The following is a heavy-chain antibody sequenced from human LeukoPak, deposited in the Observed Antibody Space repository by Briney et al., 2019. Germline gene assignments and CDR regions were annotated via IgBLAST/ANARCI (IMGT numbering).Heavy chain of an antibody. Sequence: GGSLRLSCAASGFTFSSYSMNWVRQAPGKGLEWVSSISSSSSYIYYADSVKGRFTISRDNAKNSLYLQMNSLRAEDTAVYYCARGPRYCSSTSCYVEHYYYYYMDVWGKGTTVTVSS. V-gene: IGHV3-21*01. CDR1: GFTFSSYS. D-gene: IGHD2-2*01. CDR3: ARGPRYCSSTSCYVEHYYYYYMDV. J-gene: IGHJ6*03. CDR2: ISSSSSYI.